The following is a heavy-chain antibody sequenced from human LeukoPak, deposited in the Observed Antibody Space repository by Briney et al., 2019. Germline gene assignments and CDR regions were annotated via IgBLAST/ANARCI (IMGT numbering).Heavy chain of an antibody. J-gene: IGHJ4*02. CDR1: GFTFSSYW. CDR2: IKQDGSEK. Sequence: GGSLRLSCAASGFTFSSYWMSWVRQAPGKGLEWVANIKQDGSEKYYVDSVRGRFTISRDNAKNSLYLQMNSLRAEDTAVYYCARDYGSGSYSEDLDYWGQGTLVTVSS. CDR3: ARDYGSGSYSEDLDY. V-gene: IGHV3-7*04. D-gene: IGHD3-10*01.